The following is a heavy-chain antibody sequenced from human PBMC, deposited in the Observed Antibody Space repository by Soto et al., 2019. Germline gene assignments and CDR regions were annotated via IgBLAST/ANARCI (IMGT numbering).Heavy chain of an antibody. V-gene: IGHV4-61*08. D-gene: IGHD3-9*01. CDR2: IYYSGST. J-gene: IGHJ5*02. CDR3: ARQYYDILTGYYLFSWFDP. Sequence: SETLSLTCTVSGGSLNSGDYYWTWIRQYPGKGLEWIGYIYYSGSTNYNPSLKGRVTISVDTSKNQFSLKLSSVTAADTAVYYCARQYYDILTGYYLFSWFDPWGQGTLVTVSS. CDR1: GGSLNSGDYY.